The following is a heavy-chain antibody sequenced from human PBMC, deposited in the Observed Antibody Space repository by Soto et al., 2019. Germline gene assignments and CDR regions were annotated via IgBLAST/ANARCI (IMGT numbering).Heavy chain of an antibody. J-gene: IGHJ5*02. D-gene: IGHD6-13*01. CDR3: ARDRGYSSSWTRRNNWFDP. V-gene: IGHV6-1*01. CDR2: TYYRSKWYN. Sequence: SQTLSLTCAISGDSVSSNSAAWNWIRQSPSRGLEWLGRTYYRSKWYNDYAVSVKSRITINPDTSKNQFSLQLNSVTPEDTAVYYCARDRGYSSSWTRRNNWFDPWGQGTLVTVSS. CDR1: GDSVSSNSAA.